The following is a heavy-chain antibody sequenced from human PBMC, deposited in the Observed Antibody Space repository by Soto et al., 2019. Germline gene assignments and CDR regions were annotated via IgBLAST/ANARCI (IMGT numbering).Heavy chain of an antibody. CDR3: ARDPEGDYDSGLFDY. Sequence: GGSLRLSCAASGFTFSSYAMHWVRQAPGKGLEWVAVISYDGSNKYYADSVKGRFTISRDNSKNTLYLQMNSLRAEDTAVYYCARDPEGDYDSGLFDYWGQGTLVTVSS. V-gene: IGHV3-30-3*01. CDR2: ISYDGSNK. CDR1: GFTFSSYA. D-gene: IGHD5-12*01. J-gene: IGHJ4*02.